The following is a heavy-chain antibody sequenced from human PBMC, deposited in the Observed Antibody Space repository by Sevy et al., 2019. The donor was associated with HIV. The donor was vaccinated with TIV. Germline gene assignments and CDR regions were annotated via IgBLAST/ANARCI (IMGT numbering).Heavy chain of an antibody. CDR3: ARGDSGGSNWFDP. V-gene: IGHV3-33*01. Sequence: GGSLRLSCAASGFTFSSYGMHWVRQAPGKGLEWVEAIWYDGSNKYYADFVKGRFTSSRDISKNSLYLQMNSLRAEDMDVYYCARGDSGGSNWFDPWGQGTLVTVSS. D-gene: IGHD3-22*01. J-gene: IGHJ5*02. CDR2: IWYDGSNK. CDR1: GFTFSSYG.